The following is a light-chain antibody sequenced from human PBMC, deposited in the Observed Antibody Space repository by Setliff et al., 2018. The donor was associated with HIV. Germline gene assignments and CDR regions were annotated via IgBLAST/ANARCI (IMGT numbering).Light chain of an antibody. V-gene: IGLV3-21*02. CDR1: NIGGKS. CDR2: DNT. Sequence: SYELTQPPSVSVAPGETAKITCGGNNIGGKSVHWYQQKTGQAPVLVVYDNTYRPSGIPERFSGSNSGNTATLTITRVEAGDEADYYCQVWDINTDLDVFGTGTKVTVL. J-gene: IGLJ1*01. CDR3: QVWDINTDLDV.